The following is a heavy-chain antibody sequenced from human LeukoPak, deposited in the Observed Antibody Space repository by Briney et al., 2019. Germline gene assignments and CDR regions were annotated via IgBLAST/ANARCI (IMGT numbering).Heavy chain of an antibody. V-gene: IGHV3-21*01. J-gene: IGHJ2*01. Sequence: PGGSLRLSCAASGFTFSSYSMNWVRQAPGKGLEWVSSISSSSSYIYYADSVKGRFTISRDNAKNSLFLQMNSLRVEDTALYYCARVSAAGTGFLDLWGRGTLVLVSA. CDR2: ISSSSSYI. D-gene: IGHD6-13*01. CDR1: GFTFSSYS. CDR3: ARVSAAGTGFLDL.